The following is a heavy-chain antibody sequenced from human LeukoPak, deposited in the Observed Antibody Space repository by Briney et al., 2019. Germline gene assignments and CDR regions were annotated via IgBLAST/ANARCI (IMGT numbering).Heavy chain of an antibody. CDR3: ARGLGSWYFFGPFDY. J-gene: IGHJ4*02. CDR2: INHSGST. CDR1: GGSFSGYY. V-gene: IGHV4-34*01. Sequence: PSETLSLTCAVYGGSFSGYYWSWIRQPPGKGLEWIGEINHSGSTNYNPSLKSRVTISVDTSKNQFSLKLSSVTAADTAVYYCARGLGSWYFFGPFDYWGQGTLVTVSS. D-gene: IGHD6-13*01.